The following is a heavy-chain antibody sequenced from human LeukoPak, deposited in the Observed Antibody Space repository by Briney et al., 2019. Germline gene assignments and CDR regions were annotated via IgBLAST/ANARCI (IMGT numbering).Heavy chain of an antibody. D-gene: IGHD2-8*01. CDR3: AKDRSCTNNICHGDFDY. CDR1: GFTFNNYA. CDR2: ISTTGGST. J-gene: IGHJ4*02. Sequence: LSGGSLRLSCAASGFTFNNYAMSWVRQAPGKGLEWVSGISTTGGSTYYADSVKGRFTISRDNSNNTLSLQMNSLRGEDTAIYYCAKDRSCTNNICHGDFDYWGQGTLVTVSS. V-gene: IGHV3-23*01.